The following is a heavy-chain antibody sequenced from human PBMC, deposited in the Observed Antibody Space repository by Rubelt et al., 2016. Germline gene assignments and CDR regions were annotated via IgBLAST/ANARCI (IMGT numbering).Heavy chain of an antibody. Sequence: RLSCAASGFTFSNYPMHWVRQAPGKGPVWVSRINTDGSSTNYADSVKGRFTISRDNAKNTLYLQMNSLRAEDTAVYYCANPYYYDSSGLPTLWGQGTLVTVSS. CDR2: INTDGSST. J-gene: IGHJ4*02. V-gene: IGHV3-74*01. CDR1: GFTFSNYP. CDR3: ANPYYYDSSGLPTL. D-gene: IGHD3-22*01.